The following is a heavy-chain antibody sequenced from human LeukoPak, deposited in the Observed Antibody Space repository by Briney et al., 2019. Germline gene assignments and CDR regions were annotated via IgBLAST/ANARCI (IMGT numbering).Heavy chain of an antibody. V-gene: IGHV4-34*01. D-gene: IGHD2-15*01. J-gene: IGHJ6*02. CDR2: INHNGDT. Sequence: PSETLSLTCAVYGGSFSGYYWTWIRQVPGKGLEWIGEINHNGDTNYNPPLRNRVTISVDTSRNQFSLNLTSVTAADTAVYYCARNSWVALKDYFYGLDVWGQGTTVTVSS. CDR1: GGSFSGYY. CDR3: ARNSWVALKDYFYGLDV.